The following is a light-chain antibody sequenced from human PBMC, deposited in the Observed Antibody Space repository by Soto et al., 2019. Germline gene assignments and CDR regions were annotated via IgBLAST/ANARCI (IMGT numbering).Light chain of an antibody. Sequence: DVVMTQSPLSLPVTLGQPASISCRSSQSLVYSDGNTYLNWFQQRTGQSPRRLIYKVSNRDSGVPDRFSGSGSGTDFTLKISRVEAEDVGVYYCMQGTHLLTFGGGTKVDIK. V-gene: IGKV2-30*01. CDR3: MQGTHLLT. CDR2: KVS. CDR1: QSLVYSDGNTY. J-gene: IGKJ4*01.